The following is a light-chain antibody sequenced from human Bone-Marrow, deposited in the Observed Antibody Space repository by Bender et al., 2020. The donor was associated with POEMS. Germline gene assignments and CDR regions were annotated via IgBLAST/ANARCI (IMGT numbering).Light chain of an antibody. CDR3: QAWDSSTTVV. Sequence: HSALSQPASVSGSPGQSITISCTGTSIDVGGYNYVSWHQQHPGKAPKLMIYDVYRRPSGVPDRFSGSKSGNTATLTISGTQAMDEADYYCQAWDSSTTVVFGGGTKLTVL. V-gene: IGLV2-14*03. CDR2: DVY. J-gene: IGLJ2*01. CDR1: SIDVGGYNY.